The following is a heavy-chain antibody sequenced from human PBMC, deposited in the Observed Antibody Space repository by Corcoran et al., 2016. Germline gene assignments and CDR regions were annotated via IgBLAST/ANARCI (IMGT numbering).Heavy chain of an antibody. D-gene: IGHD4-17*01. CDR1: GYTFTSYG. V-gene: IGHV1-18*01. J-gene: IGHJ4*02. CDR3: AGEEDDYGADAAIDY. Sequence: QVQLVQSGAEVKKPGASVKVSCKASGYTFTSYGISWVRQAPGQGLEWLGWISAYNGNTNYAQKLQGRVTMTTATSTSTAYMEQRSLRADDTAVYCFAGEEDDYGADAAIDYWGQGTLVTVSS. CDR2: ISAYNGNT.